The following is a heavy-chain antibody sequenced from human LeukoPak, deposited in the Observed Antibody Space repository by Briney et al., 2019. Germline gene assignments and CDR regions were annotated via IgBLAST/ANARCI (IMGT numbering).Heavy chain of an antibody. CDR3: ARHWIETTKTYSYWFDP. J-gene: IGHJ5*02. Sequence: PSETVSLTCTVCGDSINSHYWRWIRQPPGKGLVWRGFLYTRGSTNYHPSHESRVTMSGDTPETQVSLTVNSVTAADTAVYYCARHWIETTKTYSYWFDPWGQGTLVTVSS. D-gene: IGHD1-1*01. CDR2: LYTRGST. CDR1: GDSINSHY. V-gene: IGHV4-4*09.